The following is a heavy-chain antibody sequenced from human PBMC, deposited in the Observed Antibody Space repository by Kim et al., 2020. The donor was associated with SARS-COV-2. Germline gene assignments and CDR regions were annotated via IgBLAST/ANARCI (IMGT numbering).Heavy chain of an antibody. D-gene: IGHD4-17*01. CDR3: ARQTTVTSHYYYYGMDV. V-gene: IGHV3-7*03. J-gene: IGHJ6*02. CDR2: IKQDGSEK. Sequence: GGSLRLSCAASGFTFSSYWMSWVRQAPGKGLEWVANIKQDGSEKYYVDSVKGRFTISRDNAKNSLYLQMNSLRAEDTAVYYCARQTTVTSHYYYYGMDVWGQGTXVTVSS. CDR1: GFTFSSYW.